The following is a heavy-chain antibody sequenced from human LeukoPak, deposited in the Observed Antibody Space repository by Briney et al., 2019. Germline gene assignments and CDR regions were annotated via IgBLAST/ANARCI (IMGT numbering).Heavy chain of an antibody. D-gene: IGHD3-22*01. CDR2: IYSGGSP. V-gene: IGHV3-66*04. CDR1: GITVSSNY. Sequence: GGSLRLSCAASGITVSSNYMSWVRQAPGKGLEWVSVIYSGGSPYYADSVKDRFTISRDDSRNTLYLQMNSLKAGDTALYYCASHGSRGYYFENWGQGTLVTVTS. J-gene: IGHJ4*02. CDR3: ASHGSRGYYFEN.